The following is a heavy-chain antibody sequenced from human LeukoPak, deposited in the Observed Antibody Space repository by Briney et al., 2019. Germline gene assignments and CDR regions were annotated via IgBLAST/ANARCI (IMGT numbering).Heavy chain of an antibody. CDR3: ARENYYGSGSYSDY. CDR1: DDSITIYY. Sequence: SETLSLTCTVSDDSITIYYWSWIRQPPGKGLEWIGYIDHTGITNYNPSLKSRVTISVDTSKNQFSLKLSSVTAADTAAYYCARENYYGSGSYSDYWGQGTLVTVSS. D-gene: IGHD3-10*01. CDR2: IDHTGIT. V-gene: IGHV4-59*01. J-gene: IGHJ4*02.